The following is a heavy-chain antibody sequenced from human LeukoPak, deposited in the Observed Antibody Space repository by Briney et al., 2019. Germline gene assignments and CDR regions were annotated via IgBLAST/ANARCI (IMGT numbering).Heavy chain of an antibody. V-gene: IGHV3-48*03. Sequence: GGSLRLSCAASGFTFSNYEINWVCQAPGKGLEWVSYISHSGSSIYYADSVEGRFTISRDNAKNSLYLQMNSLRAEDTAVYYCARGHYGMAVWGQRTTVTVSS. CDR2: ISHSGSSI. CDR1: GFTFSNYE. J-gene: IGHJ6*02. CDR3: ARGHYGMAV.